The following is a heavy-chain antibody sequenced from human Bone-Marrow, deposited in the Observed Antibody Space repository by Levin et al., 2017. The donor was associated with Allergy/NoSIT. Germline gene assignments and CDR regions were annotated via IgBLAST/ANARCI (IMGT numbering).Heavy chain of an antibody. CDR1: GFTFDDYA. CDR2: ISWNSGSI. V-gene: IGHV3-9*01. J-gene: IGHJ4*02. D-gene: IGHD6-19*01. CDR3: AKSVFGSGWYYFDY. Sequence: GGSLRLSCAASGFTFDDYAMHWVRQAPGKGLEWVSGISWNSGSIGYADSVKGRFTISRDNAKNSLYLQMNSLRAEDTALYYCAKSVFGSGWYYFDYWGQGTLVTVSS.